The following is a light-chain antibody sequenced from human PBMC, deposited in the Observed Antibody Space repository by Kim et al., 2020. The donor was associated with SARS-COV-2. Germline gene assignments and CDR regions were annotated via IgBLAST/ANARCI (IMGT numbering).Light chain of an antibody. V-gene: IGKV1-5*03. CDR3: QKCDVYPRT. CDR1: TSIDYW. Sequence: ASLATRVPITCLAITSIDYWLAWYQQKPGKAPKLLIYKASSLESGVPSRISGSGSGTEFTLTISSLQPDDFATYYCQKCDVYPRTFGQGTKVDIK. J-gene: IGKJ1*01. CDR2: KAS.